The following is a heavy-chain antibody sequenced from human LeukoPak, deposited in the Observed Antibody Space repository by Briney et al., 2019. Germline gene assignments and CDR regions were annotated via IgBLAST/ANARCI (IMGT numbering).Heavy chain of an antibody. CDR1: GFTFGDYA. CDR2: IYSGGST. CDR3: ARGRRITIFGVVIGPFDY. V-gene: IGHV3-66*01. D-gene: IGHD3-3*01. J-gene: IGHJ4*02. Sequence: GGSLRLSCTASGFTFGDYAMSWFRQAPGKGLEWVSVIYSGGSTYYADSVKGRFTISRDNSKNTLYLQMNSLRAEDTAVYYCARGRRITIFGVVIGPFDYWGQGTLVTVSS.